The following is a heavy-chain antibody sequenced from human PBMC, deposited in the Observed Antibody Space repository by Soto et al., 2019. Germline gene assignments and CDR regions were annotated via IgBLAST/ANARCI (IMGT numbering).Heavy chain of an antibody. CDR3: AKDGANVGGSSANAFDI. CDR2: ISGSGGST. V-gene: IGHV3-23*01. D-gene: IGHD3-16*01. Sequence: GGSLRLSCAASGFTFSSYAMSWVRQAPGKGLEWVSAISGSGGSTYYADSVKGRFTISRDNSKNTLYLQMNSLRAEDTAVYYCAKDGANVGGSSANAFDIWGQGTMVTVSS. J-gene: IGHJ3*02. CDR1: GFTFSSYA.